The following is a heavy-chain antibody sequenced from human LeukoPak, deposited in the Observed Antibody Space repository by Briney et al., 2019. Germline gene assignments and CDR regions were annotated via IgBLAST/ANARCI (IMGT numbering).Heavy chain of an antibody. D-gene: IGHD6-19*01. Sequence: SGGSLRLSCAASGFTFSSYGMHWVRQAPGKGLEWVAVISYDGSNKYYADSVKGRFTISRDNSKNTLYLQMNSLRAEDTAVYYCAKDNWLPSSPAVAGLGDWNQGTLVIVSS. V-gene: IGHV3-30*18. CDR1: GFTFSSYG. CDR2: ISYDGSNK. J-gene: IGHJ4*02. CDR3: AKDNWLPSSPAVAGLGD.